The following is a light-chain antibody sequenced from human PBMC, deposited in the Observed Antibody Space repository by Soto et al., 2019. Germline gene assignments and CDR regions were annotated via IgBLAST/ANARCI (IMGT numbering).Light chain of an antibody. Sequence: QSALTQPASVSGSPGQSITISCPGTSSDVDYYNSVFWFQQHPGKAPKVMTYEVSNRPSGVSNPFSGSKSGNTASLTISGLQAEDGADYYSRSYKRSNTLVVFGGGTKLTVL. J-gene: IGLJ2*01. CDR2: EVS. CDR1: SSDVDYYNS. V-gene: IGLV2-14*01. CDR3: RSYKRSNTLVV.